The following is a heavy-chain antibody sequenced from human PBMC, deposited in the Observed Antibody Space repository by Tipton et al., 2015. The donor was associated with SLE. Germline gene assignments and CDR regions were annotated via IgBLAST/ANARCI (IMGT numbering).Heavy chain of an antibody. Sequence: TLSLTCAVYGGSFSGYYWSWIRQPPGKGLEWIGSIYYSGSTYYNPSLKSRVTISVDTSKNQFSLKLSSVTAADTAVYYCARGAPQQLVKGAFDIWGQGTMVTVSS. J-gene: IGHJ3*02. CDR2: IYYSGST. D-gene: IGHD6-13*01. CDR3: ARGAPQQLVKGAFDI. V-gene: IGHV4-34*01. CDR1: GGSFSGYY.